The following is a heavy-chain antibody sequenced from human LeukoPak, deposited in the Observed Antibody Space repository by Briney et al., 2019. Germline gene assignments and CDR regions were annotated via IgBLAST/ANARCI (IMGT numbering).Heavy chain of an antibody. J-gene: IGHJ6*02. CDR1: GGSISSGDYY. CDR2: IYYSGST. V-gene: IGHV4-30-4*01. Sequence: KSSETLSLTCTVSGGSISSGDYYWSWIRQPPGKGLEWIGYIYYSGSTYYNPSLKSQVTISVDTSKNQFSLKLSSVTAADTAVYYCARAAGYCSSTSCWFYYYGMDVWGQGTTVTVSS. D-gene: IGHD2-2*01. CDR3: ARAAGYCSSTSCWFYYYGMDV.